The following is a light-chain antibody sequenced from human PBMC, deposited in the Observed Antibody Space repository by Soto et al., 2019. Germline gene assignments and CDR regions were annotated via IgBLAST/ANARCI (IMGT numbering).Light chain of an antibody. J-gene: IGLJ1*01. V-gene: IGLV1-40*01. CDR1: SSNIGAGYD. CDR2: GNT. CDR3: QSFDSSLTAWV. Sequence: QSVLTQPPSVSGAPGQRVTISCTGGSSNIGAGYDVHWFQQVPLTAPKLLIYGNTNRPSGVPDRFSGSKSGTSASLAITGLQAEDEADYYCQSFDSSLTAWVFGTGTKLTVL.